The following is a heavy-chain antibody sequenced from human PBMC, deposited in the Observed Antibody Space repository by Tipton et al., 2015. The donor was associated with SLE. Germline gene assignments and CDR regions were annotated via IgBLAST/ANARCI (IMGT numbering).Heavy chain of an antibody. Sequence: GSLRLSCVGSGFTFSAFVMNWVRQAPGKGLEWVSAISDSGVSTYYADSVKGRFTVSRNNGKRTLYLQLNSLRAEDTAIYYCARGDYGDFVSLAVAAAHWGQGTLVTVSS. V-gene: IGHV3-23*01. CDR3: ARGDYGDFVSLAVAAAH. CDR2: ISDSGVST. CDR1: GFTFSAFV. D-gene: IGHD4-17*01. J-gene: IGHJ4*02.